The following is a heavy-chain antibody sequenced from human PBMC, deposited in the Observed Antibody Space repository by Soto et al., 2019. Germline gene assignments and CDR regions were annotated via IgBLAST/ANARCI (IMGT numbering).Heavy chain of an antibody. Sequence: GGSLRVSCAASGFTFSSYAMSWVRQAPGKGLEWVSAISGSGGSTYYADSVKGRFTISRDNSKNTLYLQMNSLRAEDTAVYYCAPGGGYYDSSGYLPDYFDYSGQRTLVTVSS. CDR1: GFTFSSYA. J-gene: IGHJ4*02. CDR2: ISGSGGST. D-gene: IGHD3-22*01. CDR3: APGGGYYDSSGYLPDYFDY. V-gene: IGHV3-23*01.